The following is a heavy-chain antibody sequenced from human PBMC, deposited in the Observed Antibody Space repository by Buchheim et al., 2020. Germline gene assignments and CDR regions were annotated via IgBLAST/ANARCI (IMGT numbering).Heavy chain of an antibody. CDR1: GFTFSSYG. Sequence: QVQLVESGGGVVQPGRSLRLSCAASGFTFSSYGMHWVRQAQGKGLEWVAVISYDGSNKYYADSVKGRFTISRDNSKNTLYLQMNSLRAEDTAVYYCAKDFWGGSSLDYWGQGTL. CDR3: AKDFWGGSSLDY. D-gene: IGHD3-3*01. J-gene: IGHJ4*02. CDR2: ISYDGSNK. V-gene: IGHV3-30*18.